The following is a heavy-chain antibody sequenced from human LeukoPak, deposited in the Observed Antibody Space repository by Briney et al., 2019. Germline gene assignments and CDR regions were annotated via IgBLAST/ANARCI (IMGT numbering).Heavy chain of an antibody. D-gene: IGHD2-21*02. V-gene: IGHV1-8*02. CDR3: ARDHYHKIHSVMVTAPDY. CDR1: GYTFTSYD. CDR2: MNPNSGNT. J-gene: IGHJ4*02. Sequence: ASVKVSCKASGYTFTSYDINWVRQATGQELEWMGWMNPNSGNTGYAQKFQGRVTMTRDTSTSTVYMELSSLRSEDTAVYYCARDHYHKIHSVMVTAPDYWGQGTLVIVSS.